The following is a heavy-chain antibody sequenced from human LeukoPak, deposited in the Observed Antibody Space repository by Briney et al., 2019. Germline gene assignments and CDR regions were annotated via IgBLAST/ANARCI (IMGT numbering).Heavy chain of an antibody. CDR3: ATALGFSLVSHYFDY. CDR1: GFTFSSYA. CDR2: ISDSGGST. D-gene: IGHD6-13*01. V-gene: IGHV3-23*01. Sequence: GGSLRLSCAASGFTFSSYAMSWVRQAPGKGLEWVSAISDSGGSTYYADSVKGRFTISRDNSKNTLYLQMNSLRAEDTAVYYCATALGFSLVSHYFDYWGQGTLVTVSS. J-gene: IGHJ4*02.